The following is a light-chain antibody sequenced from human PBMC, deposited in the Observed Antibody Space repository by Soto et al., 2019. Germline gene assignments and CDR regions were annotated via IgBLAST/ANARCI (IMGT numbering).Light chain of an antibody. J-gene: IGLJ2*01. CDR1: SSDVGDYKF. Sequence: QSALTQPASVSGSPGQSITISCTGTSSDVGDYKFVSWYQQHPGKVPKLMISEVRNRPSGVSNRFSGSKSGNTASLTISGLPAEDEADYYCTSYTTSSIPVVFGGGTKVTVL. CDR2: EVR. CDR3: TSYTTSSIPVV. V-gene: IGLV2-14*01.